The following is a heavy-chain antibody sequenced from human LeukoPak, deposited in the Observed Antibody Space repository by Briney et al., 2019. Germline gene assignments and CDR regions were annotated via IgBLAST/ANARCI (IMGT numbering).Heavy chain of an antibody. CDR1: GHTFTNYY. CDR3: ARGDGYNWFAY. V-gene: IGHV1-46*01. CDR2: ISPSGDRT. D-gene: IGHD5-24*01. J-gene: IGHJ5*01. Sequence: ASVKVSCKASGHTFTNYYMHWVRQAPGQGLEGMGMISPSGDRTTYAQRFQGRVTMTRDTSTSTLYMDLSSLRSEDTAVFYCARGDGYNWFAYWGQGTLVSVSS.